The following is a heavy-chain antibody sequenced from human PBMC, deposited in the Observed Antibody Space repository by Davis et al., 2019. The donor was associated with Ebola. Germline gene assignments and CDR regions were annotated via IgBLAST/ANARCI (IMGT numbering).Heavy chain of an antibody. J-gene: IGHJ4*02. V-gene: IGHV3-21*04. CDR3: AKTKGWELLLFYFDY. CDR1: GGTFSSYS. CDR2: ISSSSSYI. D-gene: IGHD1-26*01. Sequence: AASVKVSCKASGGTFSSYSMNWVRQAPGKGLEWVSSISSSSSYIYYADSVKGRFTISRDNAKNSLYLQMNSLRAEDTAVYYCAKTKGWELLLFYFDYWGQGILVTVSS.